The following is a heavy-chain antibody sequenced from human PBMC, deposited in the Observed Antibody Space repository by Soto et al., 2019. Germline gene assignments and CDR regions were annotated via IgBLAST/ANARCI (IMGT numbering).Heavy chain of an antibody. Sequence: ASVKVSCKASGYTFTSYYMHWVRQAPGQGLEWMGIINPSGGSTSYAQKFQGRVTMTRDTSTSTVYMELSSLRSEDTAVYYCARSGSSGYPYYYGMDVWGQGTTVTVSS. V-gene: IGHV1-46*01. CDR3: ARSGSSGYPYYYGMDV. CDR2: INPSGGST. J-gene: IGHJ6*02. CDR1: GYTFTSYY. D-gene: IGHD3-22*01.